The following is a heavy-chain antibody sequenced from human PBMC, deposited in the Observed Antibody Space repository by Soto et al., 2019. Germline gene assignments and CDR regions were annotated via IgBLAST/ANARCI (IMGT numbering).Heavy chain of an antibody. D-gene: IGHD3-22*01. CDR2: IYYSGST. CDR3: ARWAPYDSSGYSGDAFDI. V-gene: IGHV4-59*01. J-gene: IGHJ3*02. Sequence: QVQLQESGPGLVKPSETLSLTCTVSGGSISSYYWSWIRQPPGKGLEWIGYIYYSGSTNYNPSLKSRVTLSVDTSKIQFSLKLSSVTAADTAVYYCARWAPYDSSGYSGDAFDIWGQGTMVTVSS. CDR1: GGSISSYY.